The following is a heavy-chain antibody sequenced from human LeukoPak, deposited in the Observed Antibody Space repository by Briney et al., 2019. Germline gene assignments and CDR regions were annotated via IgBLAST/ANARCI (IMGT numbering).Heavy chain of an antibody. CDR2: IIPIFGTA. V-gene: IGHV1-69*13. CDR3: ARSRQRDIVVVPAATSSYYYYYYMDV. J-gene: IGHJ6*03. CDR1: GGTFSSYA. D-gene: IGHD2-2*01. Sequence: SVKVSCKASGGTFSSYAISWVRQAPGQGLEWMGGIIPIFGTANYAQKFQGRVTITAGESTSTAYMELSSLRSEDTAVYYCARSRQRDIVVVPAATSSYYYYYYMDVWGKGTTVTVFS.